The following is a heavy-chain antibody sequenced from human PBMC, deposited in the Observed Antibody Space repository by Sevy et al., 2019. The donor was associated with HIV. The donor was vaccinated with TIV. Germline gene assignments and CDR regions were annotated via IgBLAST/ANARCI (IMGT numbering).Heavy chain of an antibody. CDR2: INHSGST. D-gene: IGHD3-22*01. J-gene: IGHJ4*02. CDR3: ARGPPWVGAKIDEDSSGYWSVPRYDY. Sequence: SETLSLTCAVYGGSFSGYYWSWIRQPPGKGLEWIGEINHSGSTNYNPSLKSRVTISVDTSKNQFSLKLSSVTAADTAVYYCARGPPWVGAKIDEDSSGYWSVPRYDYWGQGTLVTVSS. V-gene: IGHV4-34*01. CDR1: GGSFSGYY.